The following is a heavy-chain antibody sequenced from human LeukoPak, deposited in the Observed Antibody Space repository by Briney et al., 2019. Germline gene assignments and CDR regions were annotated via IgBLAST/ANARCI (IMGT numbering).Heavy chain of an antibody. CDR1: GYTFTGYY. D-gene: IGHD2-15*01. CDR3: ARGRSGYCSGGSCSGYYYYGMDV. J-gene: IGHJ6*02. Sequence: GASVKVSCKASGYTFTGYYMHWVRQAPGQGLEWMGWINPNSGGTNYAQKFQGRVTMTRDTSISTAYMELSRLRSDDTAVYYCARGRSGYCSGGSCSGYYYYGMDVWGQGTTVTVSS. V-gene: IGHV1-2*02. CDR2: INPNSGGT.